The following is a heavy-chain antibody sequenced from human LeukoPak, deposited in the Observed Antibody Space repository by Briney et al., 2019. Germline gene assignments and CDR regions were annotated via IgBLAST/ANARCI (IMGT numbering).Heavy chain of an antibody. CDR2: ISGSGGST. J-gene: IGHJ4*02. D-gene: IGHD3-9*01. CDR1: GFTFSSYW. Sequence: GGSLRLSCAASGFTFSSYWMSWVRQAPGKGLEWVSAISGSGGSTYYADSVKGRFTISRDNSKNTLYLQMNSLRAEDTAVYYCAKTGLRLVTYYFDYWGQGTLVTVSS. V-gene: IGHV3-23*01. CDR3: AKTGLRLVTYYFDY.